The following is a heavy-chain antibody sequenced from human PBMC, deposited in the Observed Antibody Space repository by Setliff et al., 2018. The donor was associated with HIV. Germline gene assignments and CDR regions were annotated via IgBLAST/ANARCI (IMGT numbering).Heavy chain of an antibody. CDR2: FYTSGST. J-gene: IGHJ6*02. Sequence: KPSETLSLTCTVSGGSISSYYWSWIRQPAGKGLERIGRFYTSGSTNYNPSLKSRVTMSVDTSKNQFSLKVRYVTAADTAIYYCAREIWGQVAHVPYGMDVWGQGTTVTVSS. V-gene: IGHV4-4*07. D-gene: IGHD5-12*01. CDR1: GGSISSYY. CDR3: AREIWGQVAHVPYGMDV.